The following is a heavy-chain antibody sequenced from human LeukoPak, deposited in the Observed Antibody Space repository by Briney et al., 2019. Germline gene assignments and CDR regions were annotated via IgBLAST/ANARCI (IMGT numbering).Heavy chain of an antibody. CDR3: ARVLLVLRYFDWMIEGAFDY. CDR1: GYTFTGYY. D-gene: IGHD3-9*01. J-gene: IGHJ4*02. Sequence: ASVKVSCKTSGYTFTGYYTHWVRQAPGQGLEWMGWINPNSGDTNYAQKLQGRVTMTTDTSTSTAFMELRSLRSDDTAVYYCARVLLVLRYFDWMIEGAFDYWGQGTLVTVSS. V-gene: IGHV1-2*02. CDR2: INPNSGDT.